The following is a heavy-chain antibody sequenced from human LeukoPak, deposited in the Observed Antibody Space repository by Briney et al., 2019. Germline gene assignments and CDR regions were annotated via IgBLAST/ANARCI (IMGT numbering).Heavy chain of an antibody. J-gene: IGHJ4*02. CDR3: WRDPRAAAAAPDLDY. D-gene: IGHD6-13*01. Sequence: SETLSLTCAVYGGSFSGYYWSWIRQPPGKGLEWIGEINHSGSTNYNPSLKSRVTISVDTSKNQFSLKRSPVTAADAALYYWWRDPRAAAAAPDLDYWGQGTLVTVSS. CDR2: INHSGST. V-gene: IGHV4-34*01. CDR1: GGSFSGYY.